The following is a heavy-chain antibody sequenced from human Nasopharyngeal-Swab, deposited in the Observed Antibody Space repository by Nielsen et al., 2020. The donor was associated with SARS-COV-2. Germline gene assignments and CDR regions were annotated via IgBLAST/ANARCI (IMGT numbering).Heavy chain of an antibody. D-gene: IGHD5-18*01. CDR2: IWYDGSNK. CDR1: GFTFSSYG. Sequence: GESLKISCAASGFTFSSYGMHWVRQAPGKGLEWVAVIWYDGSNKYYANSVKGRFTISRDNSKNTLYLQMNSLRAEDTAVYYCAREDTAMVTRLDYWGQGTLVTVSS. V-gene: IGHV3-33*01. J-gene: IGHJ4*02. CDR3: AREDTAMVTRLDY.